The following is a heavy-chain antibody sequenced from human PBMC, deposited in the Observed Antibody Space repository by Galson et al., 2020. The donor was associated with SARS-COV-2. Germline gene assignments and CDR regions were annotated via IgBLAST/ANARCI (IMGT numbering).Heavy chain of an antibody. CDR2: ISSNGGST. CDR1: GFTFSSYA. V-gene: IGHV3-64*01. Sequence: QLGESLKISCAASGFTFSSYAMHWVRQAPGKGLEYVSAISSNGGSTYYANSVKGRFTISRDNSKNTLYLQMGSLRAEDMAVYYCARLLRNQYYDLWGQGTLVTVSS. J-gene: IGHJ5*02. D-gene: IGHD3-10*01. CDR3: ARLLRNQYYDL.